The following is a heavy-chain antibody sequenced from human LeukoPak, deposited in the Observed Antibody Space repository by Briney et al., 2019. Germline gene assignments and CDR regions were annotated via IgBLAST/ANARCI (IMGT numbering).Heavy chain of an antibody. V-gene: IGHV4-4*07. CDR2: IYTSGST. D-gene: IGHD3-22*01. CDR1: GGSISSYY. J-gene: IGHJ4*02. CDR3: ARDLTDYYELDY. Sequence: SETLSLTCTVSGGSISSYYWSWIWQPAGKGLEWIGRIYTSGSTNYNPSLKSRVSMSVDTSKNQFSLKLSSVTAADTAVYYCARDLTDYYELDYWGQGTLVTVSS.